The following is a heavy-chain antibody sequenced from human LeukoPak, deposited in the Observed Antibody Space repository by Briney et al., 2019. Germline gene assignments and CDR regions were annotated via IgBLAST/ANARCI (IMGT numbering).Heavy chain of an antibody. J-gene: IGHJ4*02. V-gene: IGHV3-30*18. D-gene: IGHD3-10*01. CDR1: GFTFRTYG. CDR2: ISYDESDK. CDR3: AKDYNYGYGYYFDY. Sequence: GGSLGLSCAVSGFTFRTYGMHWVRQAPGKGLEWVAVISYDESDKYYADSVKGRFTISRDNSKNTLHLQMNSLRAEDTAVYYCAKDYNYGYGYYFDYWGQGTLVTVSS.